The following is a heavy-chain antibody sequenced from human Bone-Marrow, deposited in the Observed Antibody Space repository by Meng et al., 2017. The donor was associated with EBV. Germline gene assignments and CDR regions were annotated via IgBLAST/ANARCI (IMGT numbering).Heavy chain of an antibody. D-gene: IGHD4-17*01. CDR3: ARDTHDYGDLTFFDY. CDR2: IIPIFGTA. V-gene: IGHV1-69*06. J-gene: IGHJ4*02. Sequence: QGQRVQSGAEVKKPGSSVKVSCKASGGTFSSYAISWVRQAPGQGLEWMGGIIPIFGTANYAQKFQGRVTITADKSTSTAYMELSSLRSEDTAVYYCARDTHDYGDLTFFDYWGQGTLVTVSS. CDR1: GGTFSSYA.